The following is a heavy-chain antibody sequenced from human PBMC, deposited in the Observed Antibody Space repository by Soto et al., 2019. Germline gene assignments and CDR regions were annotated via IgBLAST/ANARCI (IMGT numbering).Heavy chain of an antibody. J-gene: IGHJ6*02. V-gene: IGHV3-30*18. D-gene: IGHD3-16*02. CDR1: GFTFSGYG. CDR2: ISFDGNNK. Sequence: QVQLVEFGGGVVQPGGSLRLSCAASGFTFSGYGMHWVRQAPGKGLEWVAVISFDGNNKHYADSVKGRFTISRDNSKNSLYLQMNSLRAEDTAVYYCAKVGSGGYNYYDYGMDVWGQGTTVTVSS. CDR3: AKVGSGGYNYYDYGMDV.